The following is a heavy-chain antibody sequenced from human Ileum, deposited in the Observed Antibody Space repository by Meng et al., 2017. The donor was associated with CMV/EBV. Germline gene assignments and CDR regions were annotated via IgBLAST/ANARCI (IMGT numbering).Heavy chain of an antibody. CDR1: GGSISSNNYY. CDR3: ARQPLSNIAARNDY. Sequence: SGGSISSNNYYWGSTRQPPGKALEWIGSIYYSGSTYYNPSLKSRVPISVDTSKNQFSLKLSSATAADTAVYYCARQPLSNIAARNDYWGQGTLVTVSS. V-gene: IGHV4-39*01. J-gene: IGHJ4*02. D-gene: IGHD6-6*01. CDR2: IYYSGST.